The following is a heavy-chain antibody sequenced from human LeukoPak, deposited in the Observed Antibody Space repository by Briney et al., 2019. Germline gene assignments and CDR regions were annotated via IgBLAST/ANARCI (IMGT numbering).Heavy chain of an antibody. CDR3: ARDYYDSSGPPTD. CDR2: ISYDGSNK. J-gene: IGHJ4*02. D-gene: IGHD3-22*01. CDR1: GFTFSSHA. V-gene: IGHV3-30-3*01. Sequence: GGSLRLSCAASGFTFSSHAMHWVRQAPGKGLEWVAVISYDGSNKYYADSVKGRFTISRDNPKNTLYLQMNSLRAEDTAVYYCARDYYDSSGPPTDWGQGTLVTVSS.